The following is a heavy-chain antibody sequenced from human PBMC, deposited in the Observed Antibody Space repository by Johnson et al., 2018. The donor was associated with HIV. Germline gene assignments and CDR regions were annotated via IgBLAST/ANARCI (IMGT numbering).Heavy chain of an antibody. CDR2: IKQDGSEK. D-gene: IGHD6-13*01. V-gene: IGHV3-7*01. Sequence: VQLVESGGGLVQPGGSLRLSCAASGFTFSRYWMSWVRQAPGKGLEWVANIKQDGSEKYYVDSVKGRFTISRSNAQNSLYLQMNSLRAEDTAVYYCAKCIWGSSLIDAFDIWGQGTMVTVSS. J-gene: IGHJ3*02. CDR3: AKCIWGSSLIDAFDI. CDR1: GFTFSRYW.